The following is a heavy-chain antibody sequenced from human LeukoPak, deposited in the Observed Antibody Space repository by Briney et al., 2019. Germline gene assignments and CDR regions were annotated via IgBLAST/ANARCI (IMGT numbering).Heavy chain of an antibody. CDR3: TRDLGGYNYGYSFDY. J-gene: IGHJ4*02. CDR2: IYTSGST. V-gene: IGHV4-4*07. CDR1: GVSISGYY. D-gene: IGHD5-18*01. Sequence: SETLSLTCTVSGVSISGYYWNWIRQPAGKGLEWIGRIYTSGSTNYNHSLKSRVTMSVDTSKNQFSLKLFSVTAADTAVYYCTRDLGGYNYGYSFDYWGQGTLVTVSS.